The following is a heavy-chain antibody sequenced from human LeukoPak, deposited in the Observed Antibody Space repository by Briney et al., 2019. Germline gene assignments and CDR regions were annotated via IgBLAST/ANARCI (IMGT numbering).Heavy chain of an antibody. Sequence: SETLSLTCNVSGDSISSGTHYWNWLRQPPGKGLEWIGYIYPSGNTYYNPSLKSRVTISVDTSKNQFSLKLSSVTAADTAVYYCAVQLGYFDYWGQGTLVTVSS. V-gene: IGHV4-30-2*01. J-gene: IGHJ4*02. CDR3: AVQLGYFDY. CDR2: IYPSGNT. CDR1: GDSISSGTHY. D-gene: IGHD6-13*01.